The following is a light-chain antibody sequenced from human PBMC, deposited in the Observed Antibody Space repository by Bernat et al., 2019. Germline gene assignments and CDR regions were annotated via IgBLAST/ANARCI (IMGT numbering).Light chain of an antibody. CDR3: CSYARSSTWV. J-gene: IGLJ3*02. V-gene: IGLV2-23*02. Sequence: QSALTQPASVSGSPGQSITISCTGTSSDVGNYNLVSWYQQHPGKAPKLMIYEVSKRPSGVSNRFSGSKSGNTASLTISGLRAEDEADYYCCSYARSSTWVFGRGTKLTVL. CDR1: SSDVGNYNL. CDR2: EVS.